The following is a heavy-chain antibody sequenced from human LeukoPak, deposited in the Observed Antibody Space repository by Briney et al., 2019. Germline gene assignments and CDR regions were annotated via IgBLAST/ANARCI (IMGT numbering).Heavy chain of an antibody. V-gene: IGHV4-59*08. D-gene: IGHD1-1*01. CDR1: GGSISSYY. CDR2: IFYSGST. CDR3: ARHPRRLEGHAFDI. Sequence: TSETLSLTCTVSGGSISSYYWSWIRQPPGKGLEWIGYIFYSGSTNYNPSLKSRVTISVDTSKNQFSLKLSSVTAADTAVYYCARHPRRLEGHAFDIWGQGTMVTVSS. J-gene: IGHJ3*02.